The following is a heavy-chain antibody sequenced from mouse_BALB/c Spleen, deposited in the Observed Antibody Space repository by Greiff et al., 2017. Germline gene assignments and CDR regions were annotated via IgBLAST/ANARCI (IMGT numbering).Heavy chain of an antibody. V-gene: IGHV5-9-4*01. J-gene: IGHJ3*01. D-gene: IGHD2-14*01. CDR2: ISSGGSYT. CDR1: GFTFSSYA. CDR3: ARDRVRRPFAY. Sequence: EVMLVESGGGLVKPGGSLKLSCAASGFTFSSYAMSWVRQSPEKRLEWVAEISSGGSYTYYPDTVTGRFTISRDNAKNTLYLEMSSLRSEDTAMYCCARDRVRRPFAYWGQGTLVTVSA.